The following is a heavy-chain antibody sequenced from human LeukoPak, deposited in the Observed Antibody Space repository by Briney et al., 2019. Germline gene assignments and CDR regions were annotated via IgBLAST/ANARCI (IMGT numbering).Heavy chain of an antibody. CDR3: AKESAYDVEIVY. CDR2: ISDSGDST. CDR1: EFTFTSHA. Sequence: GRSLRLSCAASEFTFTSHAMSCVRQAPGKGLEWVSIISDSGDSTYYADSLKGRFTISRDNSKNTLYLQMNSLRADDTDPYYCAKESAYDVEIVYSGPGTPVTVSS. J-gene: IGHJ4*01. V-gene: IGHV3-23*01. D-gene: IGHD3-3*01.